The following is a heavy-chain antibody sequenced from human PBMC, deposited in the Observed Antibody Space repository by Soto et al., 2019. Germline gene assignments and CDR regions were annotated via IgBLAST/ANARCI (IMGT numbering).Heavy chain of an antibody. V-gene: IGHV4-39*07. CDR2: IYYSGKT. D-gene: IGHD6-13*01. J-gene: IGHJ4*02. CDR1: GGSISSSSYY. CDR3: ARDAPDGIYFDY. Sequence: SETLSLTCTVSGGSISSSSYYWGWIRQPPGKGLEWIGSIYYSGKTYYNPSLKSRVTISVDTSKNQFSLKLNSVTAADTAVYYCARDAPDGIYFDYWGQGTLVTVSS.